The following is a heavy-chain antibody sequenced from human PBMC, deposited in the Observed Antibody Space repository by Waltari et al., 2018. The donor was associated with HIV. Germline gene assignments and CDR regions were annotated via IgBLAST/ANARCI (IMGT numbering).Heavy chain of an antibody. CDR2: INPRCGST. V-gene: IGHV1-46*01. CDR3: ARDKAVGIITSVFNM. D-gene: IGHD3-3*01. J-gene: IGHJ3*02. Sequence: QVQLVQSGAEVKKPGASVKVSCKASGYTFTNYYIHWVRQAPGQGLEWMARINPRCGSTSHAQKFQGRVTMTRDTSTSTVYMELSSLRSEDTAVYYCARDKAVGIITSVFNMWGQGTMVIVSS. CDR1: GYTFTNYY.